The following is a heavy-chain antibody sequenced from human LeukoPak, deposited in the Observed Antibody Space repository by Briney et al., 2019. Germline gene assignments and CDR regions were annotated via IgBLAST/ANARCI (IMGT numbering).Heavy chain of an antibody. V-gene: IGHV1-2*02. CDR2: INPNSGGT. CDR1: GYTFTGYS. CDR3: ARMHPIPFVDY. Sequence: GASLKVSCKASGYTFTGYSMHWVRQAPGQGLEWMSWINPNSGGTNYAQKFQGRVTMTRDTSISTAYLEMSSLRSDDTAVYYCARMHPIPFVDYWGQGTLVTVSS. J-gene: IGHJ4*02. D-gene: IGHD2/OR15-2a*01.